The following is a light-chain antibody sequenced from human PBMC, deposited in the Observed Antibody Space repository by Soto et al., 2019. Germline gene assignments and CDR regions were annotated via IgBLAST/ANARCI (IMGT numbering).Light chain of an antibody. V-gene: IGKV4-1*01. Sequence: DIVMTQSPDSLAVSLGERATINCKSSQSVLYSSNNKNYLAWYQQKPGQPPKLLIYWASTRESGVPDRFSGSGSGTTFTLTINNVQAEDVAVYYCQQYYNIPQTFGQGTKLEIK. CDR1: QSVLYSSNNKNY. CDR2: WAS. CDR3: QQYYNIPQT. J-gene: IGKJ2*01.